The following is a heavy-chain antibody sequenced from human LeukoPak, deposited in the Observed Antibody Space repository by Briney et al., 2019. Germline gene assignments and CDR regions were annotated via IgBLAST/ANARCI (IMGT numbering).Heavy chain of an antibody. V-gene: IGHV3-33*06. CDR2: IWYDGSNK. CDR3: AKASYGDPTLIDY. J-gene: IGHJ4*02. Sequence: GGSLRLSCAASGFTFSSYGMHWVRQAPGKGLEWVAVIWYDGSNKYYADSVKGRFTISRDNSRNTLYLQMNSLRAEDTAVYYCAKASYGDPTLIDYWGQGTLVTVSS. CDR1: GFTFSSYG. D-gene: IGHD4-17*01.